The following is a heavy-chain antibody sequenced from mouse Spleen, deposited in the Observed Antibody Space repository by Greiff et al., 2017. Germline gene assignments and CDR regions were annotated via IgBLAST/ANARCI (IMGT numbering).Heavy chain of an antibody. CDR3: ARSLYDGYFWFAY. V-gene: IGHV3-8*02. CDR1: GDSITSGY. Sequence: EVKLMESGPSLVKPSQTLSLTCSVTGDSITSGYWNWIRKFPGNKLEYMGYISYSGSTYYNPSLKSRISITRDTSKNQYYLQLNSVTTEDTATYYCARSLYDGYFWFAYWGQGTLVTVSA. CDR2: ISYSGST. D-gene: IGHD2-3*01. J-gene: IGHJ3*01.